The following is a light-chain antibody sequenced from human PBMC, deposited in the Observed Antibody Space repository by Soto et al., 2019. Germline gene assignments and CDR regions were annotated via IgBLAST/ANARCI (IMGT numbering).Light chain of an antibody. J-gene: IGKJ1*01. V-gene: IGKV3-15*01. CDR3: QQYNNWPWT. CDR1: QSVGTK. CDR2: GAS. Sequence: IVMTQSPATLSVSPGERATLSCRASQSVGTKLAWYQQTRGQAPRLLIHGASRRATGFPARFSGSGSGTDFTLTISSLQSEDFAVYYCQQYNNWPWTFGQGTKVDIK.